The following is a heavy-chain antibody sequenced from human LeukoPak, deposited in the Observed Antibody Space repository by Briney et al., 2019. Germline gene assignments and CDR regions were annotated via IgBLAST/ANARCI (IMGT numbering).Heavy chain of an antibody. CDR1: DGSFSGYS. CDR2: INQSGST. Sequence: SETLSLTCAVYDGSFSGYSWGWIRQPPGKGLEWIGEINQSGSTNYNPSLKSRVTISVDTSKNQFSLKLSSVTAADTAVYYCARGRSPREYYYGSGSYYNSGFDPWGQGTLVTVSS. D-gene: IGHD3-10*01. J-gene: IGHJ5*02. CDR3: ARGRSPREYYYGSGSYYNSGFDP. V-gene: IGHV4-34*01.